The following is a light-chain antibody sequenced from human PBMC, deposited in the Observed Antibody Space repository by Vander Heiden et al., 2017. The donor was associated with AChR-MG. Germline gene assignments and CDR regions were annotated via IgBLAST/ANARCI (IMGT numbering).Light chain of an antibody. CDR1: RPSLYRTDKKNS. J-gene: IGKJ2*01. Sequence: VVTQSPDPLASATGGRATSNCYSCRPSLYRTDKKNSLAWYQQKPGQPPKLLIHWASTRESGVPDRFSGSGSGTDFTLTISSLEAEDVAVYHCQQYYHLPYTFGQGTKLEIK. CDR2: WAS. CDR3: QQYYHLPYT. V-gene: IGKV4-1*01.